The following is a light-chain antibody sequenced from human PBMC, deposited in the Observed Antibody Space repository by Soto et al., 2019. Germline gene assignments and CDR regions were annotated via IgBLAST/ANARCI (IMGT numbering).Light chain of an antibody. V-gene: IGLV2-14*03. Sequence: QSALTQPASMSGSPGQSITISCTGTSSDVGAYNYVSWYQQHPGKAPKLIIYDVSYRPSGVSNRFAGSKSGNTASLTISGLQAEYEADYYSSSYTSSSPPVVFGEGTKLTVL. J-gene: IGLJ2*01. CDR2: DVS. CDR1: SSDVGAYNY. CDR3: SSYTSSSPPVV.